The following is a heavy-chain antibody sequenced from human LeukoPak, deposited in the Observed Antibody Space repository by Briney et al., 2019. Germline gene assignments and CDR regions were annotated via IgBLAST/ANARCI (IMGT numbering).Heavy chain of an antibody. CDR1: GGTFSSNA. V-gene: IGHV1-69*05. J-gene: IGHJ6*03. CDR2: IIPIFGTA. Sequence: GSSVKVSCKASGGTFSSNAIGWVRQAPGQGLEWMGGIIPIFGTANYAQKFQGRVTITTDESTSTAYMELSSLRSEDTAVYYCARTYYDFWSGYMDVWGKGTTVNVSS. CDR3: ARTYYDFWSGYMDV. D-gene: IGHD3-3*01.